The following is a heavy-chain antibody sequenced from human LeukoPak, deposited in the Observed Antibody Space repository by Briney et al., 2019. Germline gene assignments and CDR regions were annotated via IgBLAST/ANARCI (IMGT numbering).Heavy chain of an antibody. CDR3: AKDRLGYCSSTSCFTFDY. D-gene: IGHD2-2*01. CDR1: GFTFSSYA. Sequence: GGSLRLSCAASGFTFSSYAMSWVRQAPGKGLEWASAISGSGGSTYYADSVKGRFTISRDNSKNTLYLQMNSLRAEDTAVYYCAKDRLGYCSSTSCFTFDYWGQGTLVTASS. V-gene: IGHV3-23*01. J-gene: IGHJ4*02. CDR2: ISGSGGST.